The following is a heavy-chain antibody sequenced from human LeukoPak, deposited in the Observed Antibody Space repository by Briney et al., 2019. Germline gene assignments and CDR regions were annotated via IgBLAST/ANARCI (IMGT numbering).Heavy chain of an antibody. V-gene: IGHV5-51*01. J-gene: IGHJ4*02. CDR3: ARRVSSSSGVDY. D-gene: IGHD6-6*01. Sequence: GAALKISCKGSGSSFTSYWIGWVRPMPGKGLEWMGIIYPGDSDTRYSPSFQGQVTISADNSISTAYLQWSSLKASDTAMYYCARRVSSSSGVDYWGQGTLVTVSS. CDR2: IYPGDSDT. CDR1: GSSFTSYW.